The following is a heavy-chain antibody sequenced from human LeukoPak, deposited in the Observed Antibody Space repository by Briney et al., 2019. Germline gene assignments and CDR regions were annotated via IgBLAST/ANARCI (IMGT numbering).Heavy chain of an antibody. CDR1: GYTFTSYG. Sequence: GASVKVSCKASGYTFTSYGISWARQAPGQGLEWMGWSSAYNGNTNYAQKLQGRVTMTTDTSTSTDYMELRSLRSDDTAVYYCARVPRCSSTSCFFYYYYYMDVWGKGTTVTVSS. CDR3: ARVPRCSSTSCFFYYYYYMDV. V-gene: IGHV1-18*01. D-gene: IGHD2-2*01. J-gene: IGHJ6*03. CDR2: SSAYNGNT.